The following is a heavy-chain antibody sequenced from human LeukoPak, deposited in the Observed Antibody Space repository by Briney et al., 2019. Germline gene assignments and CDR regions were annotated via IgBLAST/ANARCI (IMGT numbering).Heavy chain of an antibody. V-gene: IGHV1-69*13. J-gene: IGHJ5*02. CDR1: GDTFSNYA. Sequence: SVKVSCKASGDTFSNYAISWVRQAPGQGLEWMGGIIPIFGTANYAQKFQGRVTITADESTSTAYMELSSLRSEDTAVYYCARNAPYYDILTGYRNWFDPWGQGTLVTVSS. CDR2: IIPIFGTA. CDR3: ARNAPYYDILTGYRNWFDP. D-gene: IGHD3-9*01.